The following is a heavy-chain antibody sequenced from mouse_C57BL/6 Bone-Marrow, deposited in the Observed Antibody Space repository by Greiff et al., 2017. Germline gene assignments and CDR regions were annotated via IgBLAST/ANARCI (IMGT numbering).Heavy chain of an antibody. J-gene: IGHJ1*03. CDR2: IYPGSGST. V-gene: IGHV1-55*01. Sequence: QVQLQQPGAELVKPGASVKMSCKASGYTFTSYWITWVKQRPGQGLEWIGDIYPGSGSTNYTAKFKSKATLTVDTSSSTAYMQLSSPTAEDSAVYYGSRPYYSNYWDFDVWGRGTTVTVSA. CDR1: GYTFTSYW. CDR3: SRPYYSNYWDFDV. D-gene: IGHD2-5*01.